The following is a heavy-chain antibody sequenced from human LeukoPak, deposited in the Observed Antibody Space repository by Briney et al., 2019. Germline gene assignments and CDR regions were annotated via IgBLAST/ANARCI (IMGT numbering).Heavy chain of an antibody. CDR3: ARGIQLRFLEWLPSGYYYYMDV. D-gene: IGHD3-3*01. CDR2: INHSGST. Sequence: SETLSLTCAVYGGSFSGYYWSWIRQPPGKGLEWIGEINHSGSTNYNPSLKSRVTISVDTSKNQFSLKLSSVTAADTAVYYCARGIQLRFLEWLPSGYYYYMDVWGKGTTVTVSS. J-gene: IGHJ6*03. CDR1: GGSFSGYY. V-gene: IGHV4-34*01.